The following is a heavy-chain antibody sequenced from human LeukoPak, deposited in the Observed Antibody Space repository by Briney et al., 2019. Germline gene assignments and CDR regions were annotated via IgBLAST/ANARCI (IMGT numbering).Heavy chain of an antibody. CDR2: MNPNSGNT. CDR1: GYTFTSYD. CDR3: ARGKRRGASYYFDY. J-gene: IGHJ4*02. Sequence: ASVKVSCKASGYTFTSYDINWVRQATGQGLEWMGWMNPNSGNTGYAQKFQGRVTMTRNTSISTTYMELSSLRSEDTAVYYCARGKRRGASYYFDYWGQGTLVTVSS. V-gene: IGHV1-8*01. D-gene: IGHD1-26*01.